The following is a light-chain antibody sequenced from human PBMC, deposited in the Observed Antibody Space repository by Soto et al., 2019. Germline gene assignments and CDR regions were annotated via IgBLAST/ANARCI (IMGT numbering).Light chain of an antibody. J-gene: IGKJ1*01. Sequence: EIVLTQSPGTLSLSPGERANLSCRVSQSVSSSFLAWYQQKPGQAPRLLIYGASSRATGIPDRFSGSGSGTDFTLTISRLEPEDFAVYYCQQYGSSPRTFGQGTKVEIK. CDR1: QSVSSSF. V-gene: IGKV3-20*01. CDR2: GAS. CDR3: QQYGSSPRT.